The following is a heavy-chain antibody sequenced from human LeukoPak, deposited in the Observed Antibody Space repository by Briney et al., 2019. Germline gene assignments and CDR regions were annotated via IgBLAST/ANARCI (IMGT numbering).Heavy chain of an antibody. D-gene: IGHD3-22*01. CDR3: ATAYYYDSRGYDPVDY. CDR1: GFTFSSHA. V-gene: IGHV3-23*01. CDR2: ISGSGSST. Sequence: PGGSLRLSCAASGFTFSSHAMSWVRQAPGKGLEWVSGISGSGSSTYYADPVKGRFTISRDNSKNTLYLQMNSLRAEDTAVYYCATAYYYDSRGYDPVDYWGQGTLVTVSS. J-gene: IGHJ4*02.